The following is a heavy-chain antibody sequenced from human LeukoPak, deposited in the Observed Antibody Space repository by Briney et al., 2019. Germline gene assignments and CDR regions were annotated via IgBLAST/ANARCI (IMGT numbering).Heavy chain of an antibody. J-gene: IGHJ4*02. Sequence: GGSRGPSWAASGFTFVNAWMGWVRQAPGRGLEWVARIKSKTDGGTTDYAAPVKGRFTISRDDSKNTLYLQMNSLKTEDTAVYYCARDSGDYSSPVDYWGQGTLVTVSS. CDR3: ARDSGDYSSPVDY. CDR1: GFTFVNAW. V-gene: IGHV3-15*01. CDR2: IKSKTDGGTT. D-gene: IGHD1-26*01.